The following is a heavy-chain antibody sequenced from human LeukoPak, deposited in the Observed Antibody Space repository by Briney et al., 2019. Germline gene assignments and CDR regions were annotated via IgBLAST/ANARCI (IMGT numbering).Heavy chain of an antibody. J-gene: IGHJ5*02. CDR1: GYSFTSYW. CDR2: FYPGNSDT. D-gene: IGHD2-2*01. V-gene: IGHV5-51*01. CDR3: ARQYYCSSTSCYGGRWVDP. Sequence: AESLKIFCRGSGYSFTSYWNGWVRQLPGKDLEWMGIFYPGNSDTRYSPSFQGQVTISADKSISTAYLQLSSLKASDTAMYYCARQYYCSSTSCYGGRWVDPWGQGTLVTVSS.